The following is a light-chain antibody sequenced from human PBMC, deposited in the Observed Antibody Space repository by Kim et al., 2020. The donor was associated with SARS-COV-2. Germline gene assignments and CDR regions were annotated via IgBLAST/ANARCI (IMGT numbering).Light chain of an antibody. CDR1: SGHSSYA. Sequence: PVLTQSPSASASLGASVKLTCTLSSGHSSYAIAWHQQQPEKGPRYLMKLNSDGSHSKGDGIPDRFSGSSSGAERYLTISSLQSEDEADYYCQTWGTGIPGVFGGGTQLTVL. CDR3: QTWGTGIPGV. CDR2: LNSDGSH. J-gene: IGLJ2*01. V-gene: IGLV4-69*01.